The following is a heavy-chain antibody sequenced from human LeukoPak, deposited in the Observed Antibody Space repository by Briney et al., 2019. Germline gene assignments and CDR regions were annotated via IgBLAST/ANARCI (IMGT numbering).Heavy chain of an antibody. Sequence: GGSLRLSCAASGFTFSSYGMHWVRQAPGKGLEWVAVISYDGSNKYYADSVKGRFTISRDNSKNTPYLQMNSLRVEDTAVYYCAKDPRLYDSSGYFPDWGQGTLVTVSS. V-gene: IGHV3-30*18. CDR1: GFTFSSYG. CDR3: AKDPRLYDSSGYFPD. CDR2: ISYDGSNK. D-gene: IGHD3-22*01. J-gene: IGHJ4*02.